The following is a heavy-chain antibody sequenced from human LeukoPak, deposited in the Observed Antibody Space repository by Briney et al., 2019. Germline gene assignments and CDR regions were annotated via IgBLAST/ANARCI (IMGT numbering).Heavy chain of an antibody. CDR2: ISPYNGNT. CDR1: GYTFTTYG. V-gene: IGHV1-18*01. CDR3: ARDLGADQWLAPFDS. D-gene: IGHD6-19*01. Sequence: ASVKVSCKASGYTFTTYGISWVRQGPGQGLEWMGWISPYNGNTNYAQKVQGRVTMTTDTSTNTAYMELRSLRSDDTAVYSCARDLGADQWLAPFDSWGQGTLVTVSS. J-gene: IGHJ4*02.